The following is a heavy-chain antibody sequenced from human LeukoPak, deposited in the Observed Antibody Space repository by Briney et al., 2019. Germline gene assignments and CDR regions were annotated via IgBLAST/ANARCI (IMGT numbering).Heavy chain of an antibody. J-gene: IGHJ4*02. D-gene: IGHD5-18*01. CDR1: GGTFSSYA. Sequence: GASVKVSCKASGGTFSSYAISWVRQAPGQGLEWMGGIIPIFGTANYAQKFQGRVTITVDESTCTAYMELSSLRSEDTAVYYCARRRLGYSYGYDLDYWGQGTLVTVSS. V-gene: IGHV1-69*13. CDR3: ARRRLGYSYGYDLDY. CDR2: IIPIFGTA.